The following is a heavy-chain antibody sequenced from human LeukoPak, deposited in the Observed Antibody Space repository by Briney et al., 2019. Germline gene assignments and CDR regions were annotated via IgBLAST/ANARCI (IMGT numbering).Heavy chain of an antibody. CDR2: VSDNGGTT. CDR3: ARGQRTPPDYFDY. CDR1: GFIFSNYA. D-gene: IGHD1-1*01. J-gene: IGHJ4*02. Sequence: PGGSLRLSCAASGFIFSNYAMHWVRQAPGKGLEYVSAVSDNGGTTYYANSVKGRFTISRDNSKNTVFLQMGSLRPEDMGVYYCARGQRTPPDYFDYWGQGTLVTVSS. V-gene: IGHV3-64*01.